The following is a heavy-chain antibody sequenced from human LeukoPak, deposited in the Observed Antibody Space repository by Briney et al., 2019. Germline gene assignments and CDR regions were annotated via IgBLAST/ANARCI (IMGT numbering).Heavy chain of an antibody. CDR3: ARRRELFDY. Sequence: EASVKVSCKASGGTFSSYAISWVRQDPGQGLEWMGWISAYNGNTNYAQKLQGRVTMTTDTSTSTAYMELRSLRSDDTAVYYCARRRELFDYWGQGTLVTVPS. V-gene: IGHV1-18*01. CDR1: GGTFSSYA. J-gene: IGHJ4*02. CDR2: ISAYNGNT. D-gene: IGHD1-26*01.